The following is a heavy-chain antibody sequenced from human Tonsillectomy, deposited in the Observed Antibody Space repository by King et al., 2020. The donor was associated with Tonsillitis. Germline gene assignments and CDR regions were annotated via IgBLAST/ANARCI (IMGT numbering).Heavy chain of an antibody. CDR2: IWYDGSNQ. CDR1: GFTFSIYG. CDR3: ARGGEVDTPMVLIPFDF. J-gene: IGHJ4*02. D-gene: IGHD5-18*01. Sequence: VQLVESGGGVVQPGRSLRLSCVASGFTFSIYGMHWVRQAPGKGLEWVATIWYDGSNQFYADSVKGRFTISRDNSQNTLFLHMNTLRAEDTAVYYCARGGEVDTPMVLIPFDFWGQGTLVTVSS. V-gene: IGHV3-33*01.